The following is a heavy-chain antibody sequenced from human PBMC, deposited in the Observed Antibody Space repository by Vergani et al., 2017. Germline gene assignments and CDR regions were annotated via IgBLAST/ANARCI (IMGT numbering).Heavy chain of an antibody. CDR3: AREPYSSSSWNTF. D-gene: IGHD6-6*01. CDR2: ISSSGSTI. J-gene: IGHJ4*02. CDR1: GFALNRHA. V-gene: IGHV3-48*03. Sequence: VQLVESGGGVVQPGTSLRLSCVVSGFALNRHAMYWVRQAPGKGLEWVSYISSSGSTIYYADSVKGRFTISRDNAKNSLYLQMNSLRAEDTAVYYCAREPYSSSSWNTFWGQGTLVTVSS.